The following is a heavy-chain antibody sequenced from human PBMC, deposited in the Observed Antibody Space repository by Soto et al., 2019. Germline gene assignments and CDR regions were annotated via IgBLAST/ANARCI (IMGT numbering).Heavy chain of an antibody. D-gene: IGHD1-7*01. Sequence: PWGSLRLSCAASGFTFSSYEMNWVRQAPGKGLEWVSYISSSGSTIYYADSVKGRFTISRDNAKNSLYLQMNSLRAEDTAVYYCAFTNWNYGVVDYWGQGTLVTVSS. CDR3: AFTNWNYGVVDY. CDR2: ISSSGSTI. J-gene: IGHJ4*02. V-gene: IGHV3-48*03. CDR1: GFTFSSYE.